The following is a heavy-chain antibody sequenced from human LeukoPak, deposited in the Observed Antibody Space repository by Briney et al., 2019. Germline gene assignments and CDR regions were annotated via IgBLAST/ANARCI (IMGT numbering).Heavy chain of an antibody. V-gene: IGHV1-18*01. Sequence: GASVKVSCKASGYTFTSYGISWVRQAPGQGLEWMGWISAYNGNTNYAQKLQGRVTMTTDTSTSTAYMELRSLRSDDTAVYYCARAQGPPDRGGDCYPSFDYWGQGTLVTVSS. J-gene: IGHJ4*02. CDR1: GYTFTSYG. D-gene: IGHD2-21*02. CDR3: ARAQGPPDRGGDCYPSFDY. CDR2: ISAYNGNT.